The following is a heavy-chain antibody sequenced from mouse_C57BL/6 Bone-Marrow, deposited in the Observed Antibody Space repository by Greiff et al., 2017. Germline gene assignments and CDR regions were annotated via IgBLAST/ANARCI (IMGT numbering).Heavy chain of an antibody. V-gene: IGHV1-4*01. Sequence: QVQLQQSGAELARPGASVKMSCKASGYTFTSYTMHWVKQRPGQGLEWIGYINPSSGYTKYNQKFKDKATLTADKSSSTAYMQRSSLTSEDSAVYYCARMGYYGSIDYWGQGTTLTVSS. CDR2: INPSSGYT. CDR1: GYTFTSYT. J-gene: IGHJ2*01. D-gene: IGHD1-1*01. CDR3: ARMGYYGSIDY.